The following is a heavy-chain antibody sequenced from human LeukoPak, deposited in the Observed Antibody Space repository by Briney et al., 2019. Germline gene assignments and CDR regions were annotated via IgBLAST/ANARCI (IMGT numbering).Heavy chain of an antibody. J-gene: IGHJ4*02. Sequence: GASVKVSCKASGGTFSSYAISWVRQAPGQGLEWMGGIIPIFGTANYAQKFQGRVTITADESTSTAYMELSSQRSEDTAVYYCANEGPYYGDYYFDYWGQGTLVTVSS. CDR2: IIPIFGTA. D-gene: IGHD4-17*01. CDR3: ANEGPYYGDYYFDY. V-gene: IGHV1-69*13. CDR1: GGTFSSYA.